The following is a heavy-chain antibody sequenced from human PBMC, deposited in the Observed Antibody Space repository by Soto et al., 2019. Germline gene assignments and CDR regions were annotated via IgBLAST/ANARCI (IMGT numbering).Heavy chain of an antibody. V-gene: IGHV1-46*01. CDR2: IIPIVGIT. Sequence: GASVKVSCKASGYTFTSYYMHWVRQAPGQGLEWMGIIIPIVGITSYAQKFQGRVTITTNTSISTAYMELSSLRSEDTAVYYWARGRASYSSGWYLGSFAYWGQGTPVTGSS. J-gene: IGHJ4*02. CDR1: GYTFTSYY. D-gene: IGHD6-19*01. CDR3: ARGRASYSSGWYLGSFAY.